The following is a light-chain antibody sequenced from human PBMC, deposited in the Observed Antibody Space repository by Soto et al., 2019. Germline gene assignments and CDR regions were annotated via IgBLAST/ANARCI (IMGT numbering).Light chain of an antibody. V-gene: IGKV3-20*01. CDR2: GAS. CDR3: QQYDNSPFT. J-gene: IGKJ4*01. CDR1: QSVSSSF. Sequence: EIVLTQSPGTLSLSPGERATLSCRASQSVSSSFLAWYKQKPGQPPRLLIYGASSRATGIPDTFSGSGSGTDFPLTISRLEPEDFAVYYCQQYDNSPFTFGGGTKVEIK.